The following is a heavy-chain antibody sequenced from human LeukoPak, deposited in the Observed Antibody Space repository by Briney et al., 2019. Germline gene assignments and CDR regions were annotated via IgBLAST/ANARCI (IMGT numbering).Heavy chain of an antibody. CDR1: GGSFSDYY. Sequence: SETLSLTCAVYGGSFSDYYWSWIRQPPGKGLEWIGEINHSGSTNYNPSLKSRVTISVDTSKNQFSLKLSSVTAADTAVYYCARAVPTWNYYDSSGYYDYWGQGTLVTVSS. D-gene: IGHD3-22*01. V-gene: IGHV4-34*01. J-gene: IGHJ4*02. CDR2: INHSGST. CDR3: ARAVPTWNYYDSSGYYDY.